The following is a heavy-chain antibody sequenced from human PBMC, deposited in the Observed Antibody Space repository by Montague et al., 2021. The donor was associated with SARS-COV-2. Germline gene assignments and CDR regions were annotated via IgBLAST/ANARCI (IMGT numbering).Heavy chain of an antibody. CDR3: ARVRQWLVPFDY. CDR1: GDSISHSSYY. Sequence: SETLSLTCTVSGDSISHSSYYWGWIRQPPGKGLEWIGSIYYSGSTYYNPSLKSRVTISVDTSQNQVSLKLNAVTAAATAVYYCARVRQWLVPFDYWGQGTLVTVSS. D-gene: IGHD6-19*01. V-gene: IGHV4-39*07. CDR2: IYYSGST. J-gene: IGHJ4*02.